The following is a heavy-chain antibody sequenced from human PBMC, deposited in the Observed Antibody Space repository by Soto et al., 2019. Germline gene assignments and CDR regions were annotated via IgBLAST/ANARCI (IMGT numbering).Heavy chain of an antibody. Sequence: QVQLVQSGTEEKKPGASVTVSCKASGYTFTSYAMHWVRQAPGQRLEWMGWINAGYGNTKYSQKFQGRVTITRDTSASTAYMELSSLRSEATAVYYCARSIVVVTALDYWGQGTLVTVSS. V-gene: IGHV1-3*05. D-gene: IGHD2-21*02. CDR2: INAGYGNT. J-gene: IGHJ4*02. CDR3: ARSIVVVTALDY. CDR1: GYTFTSYA.